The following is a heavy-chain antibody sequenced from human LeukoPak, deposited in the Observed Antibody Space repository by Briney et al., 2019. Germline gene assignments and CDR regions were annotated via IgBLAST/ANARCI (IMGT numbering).Heavy chain of an antibody. V-gene: IGHV1-2*02. CDR3: ARDRNGDYNADFDH. D-gene: IGHD4-17*01. J-gene: IGHJ4*02. Sequence: ASVKVSCKTSGYIFTDYYIHWVRQTPGQGLEWMGWSNPNSIGTNYAQKFQGRVTMTRDTSISTAYMELSRLRFDDTAVYYCARDRNGDYNADFDHWGQGTLVTVSS. CDR2: SNPNSIGT. CDR1: GYIFTDYY.